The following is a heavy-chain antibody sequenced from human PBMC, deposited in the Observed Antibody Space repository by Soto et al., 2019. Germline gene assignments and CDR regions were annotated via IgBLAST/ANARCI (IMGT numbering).Heavy chain of an antibody. J-gene: IGHJ6*02. CDR1: GFTFSSYG. CDR2: IWDDGSNK. CDR3: ARDRKLQQLGHYYYCMDV. Sequence: QVQLVESGGGVVQPGRSLRLSWAASGFTFSSYGMHWDRQAPGKGLEGVAVIWDDGSNKYYADSEKGRFTISRDNSKNTLYLHMKSLRAEDTAVYYCARDRKLQQLGHYYYCMDVWGQGTTVTVSS. D-gene: IGHD6-13*01. V-gene: IGHV3-33*01.